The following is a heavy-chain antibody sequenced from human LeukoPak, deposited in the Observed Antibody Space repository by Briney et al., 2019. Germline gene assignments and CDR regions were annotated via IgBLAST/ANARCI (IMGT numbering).Heavy chain of an antibody. CDR1: GGSISSSY. V-gene: IGHV4-59*12. Sequence: SETLSLTCTVSGGSISSSYWSWIRQPPGKGLEWIGYIYYSGSPNYNPSLKSRVTISVDTSKNQFSLKLSSVTAADTAVYYCARRGRYCSSTSCYFRSNYYYYMDVWGKGTTVTISS. CDR3: ARRGRYCSSTSCYFRSNYYYYMDV. J-gene: IGHJ6*03. D-gene: IGHD2-2*01. CDR2: IYYSGSP.